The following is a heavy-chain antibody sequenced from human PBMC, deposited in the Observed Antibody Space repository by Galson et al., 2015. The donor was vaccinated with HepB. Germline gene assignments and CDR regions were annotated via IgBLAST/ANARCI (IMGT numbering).Heavy chain of an antibody. Sequence: SVKVSCKASGYTFTSYAMNWVRQAPGQGLEWMGWINTNTGNPTYAQGFTGRFVFSLDTSVSTAYLQISSLKAEDTAVYYCARALSYYYYSRAIPYFDLWGRGTLVTVSS. D-gene: IGHD3-22*01. CDR3: ARALSYYYYSRAIPYFDL. J-gene: IGHJ2*01. CDR1: GYTFTSYA. CDR2: INTNTGNP. V-gene: IGHV7-4-1*02.